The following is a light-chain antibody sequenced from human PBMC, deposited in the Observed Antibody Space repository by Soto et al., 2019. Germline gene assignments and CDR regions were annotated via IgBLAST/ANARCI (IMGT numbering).Light chain of an antibody. CDR3: QRYHSALLT. CDR2: AAS. Sequence: DIQMTQSPSSLSASVGDRVTMTCRASQDIRNYVAWYQQKPGEVPKLLIYAASTLQSGVPARFSGGGFGTDFTLTISSLRPEDVPTYYCQRYHSALLTFGPGTKVDLK. CDR1: QDIRNY. V-gene: IGKV1-27*01. J-gene: IGKJ3*01.